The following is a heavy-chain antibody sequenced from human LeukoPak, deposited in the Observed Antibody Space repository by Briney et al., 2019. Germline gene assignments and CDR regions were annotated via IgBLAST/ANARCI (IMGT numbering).Heavy chain of an antibody. CDR2: IYYSGST. CDR1: GGSISSYY. V-gene: IGHV4-59*01. D-gene: IGHD3-10*01. Sequence: SETLSLTCTVSGGSISSYYWSWIRQPPGKGLEWIGYIYYSGSTNYNPSLKSRVTISVDTSKNQFSLKLSSVTAADTAVYYRARDQVTMVRGVITPHNWFDPWGQGTLVTVSS. CDR3: ARDQVTMVRGVITPHNWFDP. J-gene: IGHJ5*02.